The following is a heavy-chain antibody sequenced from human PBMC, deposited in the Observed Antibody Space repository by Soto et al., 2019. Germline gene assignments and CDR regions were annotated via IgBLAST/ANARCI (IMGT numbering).Heavy chain of an antibody. Sequence: ASVKVSCKASGYTFTSYGVSWVRQAPGQGLEWMGWISAYNGNTNYAQKLQGRVTMTTDTSTSTAYMELRSLRSDDTAVYYCARELRGPGDFIAAVYYYYGMDVWG. CDR1: GYTFTSYG. CDR2: ISAYNGNT. J-gene: IGHJ6*02. V-gene: IGHV1-18*01. D-gene: IGHD6-13*01. CDR3: ARELRGPGDFIAAVYYYYGMDV.